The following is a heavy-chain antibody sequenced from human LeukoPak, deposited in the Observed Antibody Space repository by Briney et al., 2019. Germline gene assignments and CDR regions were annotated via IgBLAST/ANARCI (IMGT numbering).Heavy chain of an antibody. J-gene: IGHJ3*01. CDR1: GFTFSSYG. CDR3: ARVPSDLRDDSFDV. CDR2: IWYDGSNT. V-gene: IGHV3-33*01. Sequence: QPGRSLRLSCAASGFTFSSYGMHWVRQAPGKGLEWVALIWYDGSNTKYADSVKGRFTISRDNSKNTVYLQVNSLRAEDTAVYYCARVPSDLRDDSFDVWGQGTMVTVSS.